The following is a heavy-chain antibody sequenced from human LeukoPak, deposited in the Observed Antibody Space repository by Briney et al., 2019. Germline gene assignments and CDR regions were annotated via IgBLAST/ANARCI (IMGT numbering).Heavy chain of an antibody. CDR3: ARDSPLDY. CDR2: ISSSGSTI. J-gene: IGHJ4*02. Sequence: QPGGSLRLSCAASGFSFSSYEMNWVRQAPGKGLGWVSYISSSGSTIYYADSVKGRFTISRDNAKNSLYLQMTSLRAEDTAVYYCARDSPLDYWGQGTLVTVSS. V-gene: IGHV3-48*03. CDR1: GFSFSSYE.